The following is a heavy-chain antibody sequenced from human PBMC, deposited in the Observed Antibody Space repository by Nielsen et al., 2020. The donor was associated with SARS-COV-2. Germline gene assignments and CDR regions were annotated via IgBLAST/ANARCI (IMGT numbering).Heavy chain of an antibody. CDR3: ARGRTLVDCSGGSCPFDP. V-gene: IGHV1-18*01. D-gene: IGHD2-15*01. J-gene: IGHJ5*02. CDR1: GYTFTSYA. Sequence: ASVKVSCKASGYTFTSYAINWVRQAPGQGLEWMGWISVYNGDTNYAQKFQGRVTMTRDTSISTAYMELSRLRSDDTAVYYCARGRTLVDCSGGSCPFDPWGQGTLVTVSS. CDR2: ISVYNGDT.